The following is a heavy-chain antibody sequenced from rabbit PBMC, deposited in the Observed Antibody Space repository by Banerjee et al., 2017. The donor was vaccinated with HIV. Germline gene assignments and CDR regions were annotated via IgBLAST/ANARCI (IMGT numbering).Heavy chain of an antibody. Sequence: QEQLVESGGGLVQPEGSLTLTCTASGFSFSSRYWIYWVRQAPGKGLEWIAYIDAGSSGSTYYASWAKGRFTISKTLSTTVTLQMTSLTAADTATYFCAGSDDYYLTLWGQGTLVTVS. J-gene: IGHJ4*01. D-gene: IGHD1-1*01. V-gene: IGHV1S45*01. CDR2: IDAGSSGST. CDR1: GFSFSSRYW. CDR3: AGSDDYYLTL.